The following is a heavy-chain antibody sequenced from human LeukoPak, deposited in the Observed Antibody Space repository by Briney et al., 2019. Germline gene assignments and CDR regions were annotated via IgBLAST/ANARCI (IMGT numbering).Heavy chain of an antibody. V-gene: IGHV3-21*01. J-gene: IGHJ4*02. CDR1: GFTLSSYS. CDR3: ARVVAASKLQAYDY. Sequence: PGGSLRLSCAASGFTLSSYSMNWVRQAPGKGLEWVSSISSSSSYIYYADSVKGRFTISRDNAKNSLYLQMNSLRAEDTAVYYCARVVAASKLQAYDYWGQGTLVTVSS. D-gene: IGHD5-12*01. CDR2: ISSSSSYI.